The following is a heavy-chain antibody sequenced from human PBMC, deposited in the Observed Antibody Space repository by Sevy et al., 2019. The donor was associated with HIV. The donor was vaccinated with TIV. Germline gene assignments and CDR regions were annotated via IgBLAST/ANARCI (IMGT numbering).Heavy chain of an antibody. D-gene: IGHD3-22*01. V-gene: IGHV3-74*01. CDR3: ARAPYYYDSSGYYCLDY. CDR2: INSDGSST. J-gene: IGHJ4*02. Sequence: GGSLRLSCAASGFTFSSYWMHGVRQAPWKGLVWVSRINSDGSSTSYADSVKGRFTISRDNAKNTLYLQMNSLRAEDTAVYYCARAPYYYDSSGYYCLDYWGQGTLVTVSS. CDR1: GFTFSSYW.